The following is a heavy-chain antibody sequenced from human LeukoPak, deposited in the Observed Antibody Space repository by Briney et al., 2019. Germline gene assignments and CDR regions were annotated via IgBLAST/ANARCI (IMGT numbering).Heavy chain of an antibody. J-gene: IGHJ5*02. CDR2: INPNSGGT. D-gene: IGHD2-15*01. CDR3: ATDEGSCSGGSCYPNRFDP. Sequence: ASVKVSCKASGYAFTGYYIHWVRQAPGQGLEWMGWINPNSGGTDYAQKFQGRVTMTRDTSIITAYMELSRLRSDETAVYYCATDEGSCSGGSCYPNRFDPWGQGTLVTVSS. CDR1: GYAFTGYY. V-gene: IGHV1-2*02.